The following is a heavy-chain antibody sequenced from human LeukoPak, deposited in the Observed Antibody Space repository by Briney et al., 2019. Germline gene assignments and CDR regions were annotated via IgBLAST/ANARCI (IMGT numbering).Heavy chain of an antibody. V-gene: IGHV3-73*01. J-gene: IGHJ4*02. CDR3: ATSSNAYNDH. CDR1: GLTFSGFS. Sequence: GGSLRLSCAASGLTFSGFSLHWVRRASGKGLEWVGRIRNKANNYATTYAASVRGRFTISRDDSKNTAYLQMNSLKTEDTALYYCATSSNAYNDHWGQGTLVTVSS. CDR2: IRNKANNYAT. D-gene: IGHD5-24*01.